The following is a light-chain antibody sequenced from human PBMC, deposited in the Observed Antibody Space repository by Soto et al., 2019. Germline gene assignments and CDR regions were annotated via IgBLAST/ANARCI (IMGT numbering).Light chain of an antibody. CDR2: AAA. J-gene: IGKJ5*01. V-gene: IGKV1-33*01. CDR3: QQYENVPIT. CDR1: HGISNY. Sequence: DIQMTQSPSSLSASVGDRVTITCQAIHGISNYLNWFQQKPVKAPKLLIYAAANLGTGVASRFSGSGSGTDFAFPISSLQPEDIAAYYCQQYENVPITFGQGTRLEIK.